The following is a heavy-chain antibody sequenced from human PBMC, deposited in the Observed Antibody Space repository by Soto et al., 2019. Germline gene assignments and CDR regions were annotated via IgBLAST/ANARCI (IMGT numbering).Heavy chain of an antibody. J-gene: IGHJ3*02. CDR2: ISYSGIT. D-gene: IGHD1-1*01. CDR3: AREPRYSTSRYHDPFDM. V-gene: IGHV4-59*01. CDR1: GASISTDY. Sequence: SETLSLTCTVSGASISTDYCNCIRHPAYKGLEWIGYISYSGITNYNPSLKSRVTISVDTSKNQFSLKLSSVTAADTAVYYCAREPRYSTSRYHDPFDMWGQGTMVTVSS.